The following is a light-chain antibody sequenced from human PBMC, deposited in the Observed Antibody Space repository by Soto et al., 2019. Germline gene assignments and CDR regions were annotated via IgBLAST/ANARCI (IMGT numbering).Light chain of an antibody. Sequence: PGERATLSCRASQSVNAXYFXXYXXKXGXXXRXXXYDASNRVTGIPPRFSGSGYGTDFTLTISSLEPEDFAVYYCQQRYNPGLTFGGGTKVDIK. V-gene: IGKV3-11*01. CDR3: QQRYNPGLT. J-gene: IGKJ4*01. CDR2: DAS. CDR1: QSVNAXY.